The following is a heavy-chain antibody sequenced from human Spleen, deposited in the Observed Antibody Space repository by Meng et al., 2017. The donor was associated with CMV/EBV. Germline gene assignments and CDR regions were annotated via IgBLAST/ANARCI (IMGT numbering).Heavy chain of an antibody. Sequence: GSLRLSCAVYGGSFSGYYWSWIRQPPGKGLEWIGEINHSGSTNYNPSLKSRVTISVDTSKNQFSLKLSSVTAADTAVYYCARGRAPVGSGWYYFDYWGQGTLVTVSS. J-gene: IGHJ4*02. V-gene: IGHV4-34*01. D-gene: IGHD6-13*01. CDR1: GGSFSGYY. CDR3: ARGRAPVGSGWYYFDY. CDR2: INHSGST.